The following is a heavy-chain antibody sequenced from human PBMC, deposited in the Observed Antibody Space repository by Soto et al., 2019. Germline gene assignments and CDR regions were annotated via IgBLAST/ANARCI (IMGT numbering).Heavy chain of an antibody. V-gene: IGHV4-59*01. CDR1: DGSISNNY. CDR2: IYYSGST. CDR3: ARRIEWPAFDP. J-gene: IGHJ5*02. D-gene: IGHD5-12*01. Sequence: SETLSLTCTVSDGSISNNYWSWIRQPPGKGLEWIGYIYYSGSTNSNPSLKSRVTISIDTSKKQFSLKLSSVTAADTAVYYCARRIEWPAFDPWGQGTLVTVSS.